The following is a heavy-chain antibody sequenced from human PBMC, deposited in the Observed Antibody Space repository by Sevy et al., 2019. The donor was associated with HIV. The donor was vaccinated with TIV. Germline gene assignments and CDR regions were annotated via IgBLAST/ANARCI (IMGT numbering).Heavy chain of an antibody. V-gene: IGHV1-18*04. J-gene: IGHJ2*01. CDR3: AREPAGDSSGYTPDYWYFDL. Sequence: ASVKVSCKASGYTFASYGITWVRQAPGQGLEWMGWISAYNANTKYAQKFQGRVIMTTDTSTNTAYMELRSLRSDDTAVYYCAREPAGDSSGYTPDYWYFDLWGRGTLVTVSS. CDR1: GYTFASYG. D-gene: IGHD3-22*01. CDR2: ISAYNANT.